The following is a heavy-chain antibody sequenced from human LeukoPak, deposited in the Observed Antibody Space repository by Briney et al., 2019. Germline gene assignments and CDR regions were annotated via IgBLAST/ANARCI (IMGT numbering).Heavy chain of an antibody. CDR3: ARSPMVRGLTFDY. CDR1: GYSISSGYY. D-gene: IGHD3-10*01. Sequence: PSETLSLTCAVSGYSISSGYYWDWIRQPPGKGLEWIGSIYHSGSTYYNPSLKSRVTISVDTSKNQFSLKLSSVTAADTAVYYCARSPMVRGLTFDYWGQGTLVTVSS. J-gene: IGHJ4*02. V-gene: IGHV4-38-2*01. CDR2: IYHSGST.